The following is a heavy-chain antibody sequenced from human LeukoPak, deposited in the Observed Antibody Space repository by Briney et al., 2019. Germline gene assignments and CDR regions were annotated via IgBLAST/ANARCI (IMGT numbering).Heavy chain of an antibody. J-gene: IGHJ3*02. D-gene: IGHD6-19*01. CDR3: AKDSRAVAGTGAFGAFDI. V-gene: IGHV3-23*01. CDR1: GFTFSSYD. CDR2: ISGSGGST. Sequence: PGGSLRLSCAASGFTFSSYDMSWVRQDPGKGLEWVSAISGSGGSTYYADSVKGRFTISRDNSKNTLYLQMNSLRAEDTAVCYCAKDSRAVAGTGAFGAFDIWGQGTMVTVSS.